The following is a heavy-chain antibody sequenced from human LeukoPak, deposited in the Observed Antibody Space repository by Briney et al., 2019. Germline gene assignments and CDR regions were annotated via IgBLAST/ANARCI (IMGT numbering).Heavy chain of an antibody. CDR3: ARNLKTGTTFTALGY. CDR1: GFAFSSYS. J-gene: IGHJ4*02. CDR2: ISSSSSYI. D-gene: IGHD1-1*01. V-gene: IGHV3-21*01. Sequence: GGSLRLSCAASGFAFSSYSMNWVRQAPGKGLEWVSSISSSSSYIYYADSVKGRFTISRDNAKNSLYLQMNSLRAEDTAVYYCARNLKTGTTFTALGYWGQGTLVTVSS.